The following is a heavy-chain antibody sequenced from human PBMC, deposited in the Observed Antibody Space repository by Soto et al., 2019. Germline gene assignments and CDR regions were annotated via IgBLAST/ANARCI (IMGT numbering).Heavy chain of an antibody. V-gene: IGHV4-31*03. CDR2: IYYSGST. Sequence: QVQLQESGPGLVKPSQTLSLTCTVSGGSISSGGYYWSWIRQHPGKGLEWIGYIYYSGSTYYNPSLKSRVTISGDTYKNQCSLKLSSVTAADTAVYYCARALSSSWPFDYWGQGTLVTVSS. CDR3: ARALSSSWPFDY. CDR1: GGSISSGGYY. J-gene: IGHJ4*02. D-gene: IGHD6-13*01.